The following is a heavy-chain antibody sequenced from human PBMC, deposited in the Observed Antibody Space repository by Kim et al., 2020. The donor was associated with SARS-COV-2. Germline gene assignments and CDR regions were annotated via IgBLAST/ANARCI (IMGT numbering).Heavy chain of an antibody. CDR3: ARDRAAGSLWFEAFDP. CDR1: GFTFSSYS. Sequence: GGSLRLSCAASGFTFSSYSMNWVRQAPGKGLEWVSYISSSSSTIYYADSVKGRFTISRDNAKNSLYLQMNSLRDEDTAVYYCARDRAAGSLWFEAFDPWGQGTLVTVSS. CDR2: ISSSSSTI. J-gene: IGHJ5*02. D-gene: IGHD3-10*01. V-gene: IGHV3-48*02.